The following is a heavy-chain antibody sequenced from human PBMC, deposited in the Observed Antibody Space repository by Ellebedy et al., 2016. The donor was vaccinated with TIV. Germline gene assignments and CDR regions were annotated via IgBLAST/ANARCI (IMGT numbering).Heavy chain of an antibody. D-gene: IGHD1-14*01. CDR2: TSGSSDSR. CDR1: GFTSSNYA. Sequence: PGGSLRLSCTASGFTSSNYAMNRVRQAPGKGPEWVSVTSGSSDSRDYADSVKGRFTISRDNSQNTLYLQMNSLRAEDTAVYYCARDLSPTGHRGYFHYWGQGTLVTVSS. V-gene: IGHV3-23*01. CDR3: ARDLSPTGHRGYFHY. J-gene: IGHJ1*01.